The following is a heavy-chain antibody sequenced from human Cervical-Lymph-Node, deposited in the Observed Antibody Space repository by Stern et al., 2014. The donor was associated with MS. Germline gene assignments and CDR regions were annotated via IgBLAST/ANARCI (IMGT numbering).Heavy chain of an antibody. D-gene: IGHD2-21*01. CDR1: GYLFTTYY. CDR3: TIPNPAFEY. J-gene: IGHJ4*02. V-gene: IGHV1-46*01. Sequence: VQLVESGAEVREPGASVTLSCATSGYLFTTYYIPWVRQAPGQGLEWVGLINPDGGGTADAQRFQGRVTVTGDTSTSTVYMTLSSLKSDDTGVFYCTIPNPAFEYWGQGTPVAVSS. CDR2: INPDGGGT.